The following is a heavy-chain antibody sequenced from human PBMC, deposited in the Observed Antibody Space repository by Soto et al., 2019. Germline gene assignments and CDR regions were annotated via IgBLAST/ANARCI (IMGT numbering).Heavy chain of an antibody. V-gene: IGHV1-69*12. CDR2: IIPIFGTA. D-gene: IGHD7-27*01. CDR3: ATIEMGNYYYGLDV. CDR1: GGTFSRYA. Sequence: QVQLVQSGAEVKKPGSSVKVSCKASGGTFSRYAITWVRQAPGQGLEWMGGIIPIFGTANYAQKFQGRVTITADESTSTAYMELSSLRSEDTAVFYCATIEMGNYYYGLDVWGQGTTVTVSS. J-gene: IGHJ6*02.